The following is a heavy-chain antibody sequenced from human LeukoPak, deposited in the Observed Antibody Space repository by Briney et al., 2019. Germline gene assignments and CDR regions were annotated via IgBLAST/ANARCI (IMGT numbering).Heavy chain of an antibody. Sequence: SETLSLTCTVSGGSIHSRSHLWGWIRQPPGNGLEWIGSIEDSGSTYYNPSLKSRVTTSIYTSKNQLSLELTSVTAADTAVYYCARVDSYDRSGHFDPWGQGTLVIVSS. CDR3: ARVDSYDRSGHFDP. J-gene: IGHJ5*02. D-gene: IGHD3-22*01. V-gene: IGHV4-39*07. CDR1: GGSIHSRSHL. CDR2: IEDSGST.